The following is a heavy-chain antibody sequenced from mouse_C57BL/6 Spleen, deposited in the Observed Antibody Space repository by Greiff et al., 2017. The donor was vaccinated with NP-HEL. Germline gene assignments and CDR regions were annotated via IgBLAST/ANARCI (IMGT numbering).Heavy chain of an antibody. D-gene: IGHD2-3*01. CDR3: ARADDGYYAWFAY. CDR2: ISYDGSN. Sequence: EVQLQQSGPGLVKPSQSLSLTCSVTGYSITSGYYWNWIRQFPGNKLEWMGYISYDGSNNYNPSLKNRISITRDTSKNQFFLKLNSVTTEDTATYYCARADDGYYAWFAYWGQGTLVTVSA. V-gene: IGHV3-6*01. J-gene: IGHJ3*01. CDR1: GYSITSGYY.